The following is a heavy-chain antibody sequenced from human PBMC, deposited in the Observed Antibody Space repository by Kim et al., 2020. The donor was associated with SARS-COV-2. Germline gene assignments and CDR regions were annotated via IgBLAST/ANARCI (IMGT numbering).Heavy chain of an antibody. Sequence: ADSVKGRFTISRDNAKTSLYLQMNRLRAEDTAFYYCAKGDSGGYYYYMDVWGKGPTVTVSS. CDR3: AKGDSGGYYYYMDV. J-gene: IGHJ6*03. V-gene: IGHV3-9*01. D-gene: IGHD6-25*01.